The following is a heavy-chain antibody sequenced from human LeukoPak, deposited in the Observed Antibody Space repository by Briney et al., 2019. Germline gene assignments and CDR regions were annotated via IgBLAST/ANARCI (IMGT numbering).Heavy chain of an antibody. CDR1: GGTFSSYA. CDR2: IIPILGIA. J-gene: IGHJ4*02. D-gene: IGHD3-9*01. CDR3: VRDDYYKSLNGYYSDY. V-gene: IGHV1-69*04. Sequence: SVKVSCKASGGTFSSYAISWVRQAPGQGLEWMGRIIPILGIANYAQKFQGRVTITADKSTSTAYLELRSLRSDDTAVFYCVRDDYYKSLNGYYSDYWGQGTLVTVSS.